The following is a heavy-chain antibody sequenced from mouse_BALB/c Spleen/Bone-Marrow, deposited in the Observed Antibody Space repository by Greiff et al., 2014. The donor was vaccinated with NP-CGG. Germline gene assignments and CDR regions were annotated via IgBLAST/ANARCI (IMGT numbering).Heavy chain of an antibody. J-gene: IGHJ4*01. V-gene: IGHV1-66*01. CDR1: GYSFTSYY. Sequence: QVQLQQPGPELVKPGASVKISCEASGYSFTSYYIHWVKQRPGQGLEWIGWIFPGSGNIKYNEKFKGEATLTADTSSSTAYMRLSSLTSEDSAVYFCARRGNWGYAMDYWGQGTSVTASS. D-gene: IGHD2-1*01. CDR2: IFPGSGNI. CDR3: ARRGNWGYAMDY.